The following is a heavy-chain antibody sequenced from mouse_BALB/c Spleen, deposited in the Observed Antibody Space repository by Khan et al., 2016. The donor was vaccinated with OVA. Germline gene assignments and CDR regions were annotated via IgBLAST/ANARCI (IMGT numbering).Heavy chain of an antibody. V-gene: IGHV2-6-5*01. J-gene: IGHJ4*01. Sequence: QVQLKQSGPGLVAPSQSLSITCTVSGFSLTDYAVSWIRQPPGKGLVWLGVLWAGGSRYYNSALKSRLSISKDNSRSQVFLNTNSLQTDDTAMYYCAKAPPYYAMDYWGQGTSVTVSS. CDR1: GFSLTDYA. CDR3: AKAPPYYAMDY. CDR2: LWAGGSR.